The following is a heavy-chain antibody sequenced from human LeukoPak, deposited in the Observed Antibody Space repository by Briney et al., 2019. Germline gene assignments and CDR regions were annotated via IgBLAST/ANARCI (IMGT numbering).Heavy chain of an antibody. V-gene: IGHV3-21*01. CDR2: ISSSSTNI. Sequence: PEGSLRLSCAASGFTFSSYRMNWVRQAPGKGLEWVSPISSSSTNIYYADSVKGRFTISRDNAKNSLYLQMNSLRAEDTAVYYCARVYSSGWYFDPWGQGTLVTVSS. D-gene: IGHD6-19*01. CDR3: ARVYSSGWYFDP. J-gene: IGHJ5*02. CDR1: GFTFSSYR.